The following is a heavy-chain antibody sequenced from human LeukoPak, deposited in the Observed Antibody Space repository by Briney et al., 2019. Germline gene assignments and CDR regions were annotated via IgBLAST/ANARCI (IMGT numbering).Heavy chain of an antibody. CDR1: GFTFSSYW. V-gene: IGHV3-74*01. J-gene: IGHJ3*02. CDR2: INSDGSST. Sequence: GGSLRLSCAASGFTFSSYWMHWVRQAPGKGLVWVSRINSDGSSTSYADSVKGRFTISRDNAKNSLYLQMNSLRAEDTAVYYCAREWLVLAFDIWGQGTMVTVSS. D-gene: IGHD6-19*01. CDR3: AREWLVLAFDI.